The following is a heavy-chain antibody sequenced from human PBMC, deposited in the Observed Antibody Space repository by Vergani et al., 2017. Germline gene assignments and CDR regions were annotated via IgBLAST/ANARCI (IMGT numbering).Heavy chain of an antibody. J-gene: IGHJ4*02. CDR3: ARAGGGSGSYYNRFDY. CDR2: ISGSGGST. V-gene: IGHV3-23*01. Sequence: EVQLLESGGGLVQPGGSLRLSCAASGFTFSSYAMSWVRQAPGKGLEWVSAISGSGGSTYYADSVKGRFTISRDNSKNTLYLQMNSLRAEDTAVYYCARAGGGSGSYYNRFDYWGQGTLVTVSS. CDR1: GFTFSSYA. D-gene: IGHD3-10*01.